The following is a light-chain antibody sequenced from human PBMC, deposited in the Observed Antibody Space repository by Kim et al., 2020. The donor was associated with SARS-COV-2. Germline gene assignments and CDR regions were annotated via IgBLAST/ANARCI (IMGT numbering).Light chain of an antibody. CDR1: QSICNY. CDR2: AAS. Sequence: SVGDRVIITCRASQSICNYLNWYQQRPGKAPKLLISAASGLQSGVPSRFSASGSGTDFTLTISSLQPEDFATYYCQQSYSPPQITFGQGTRLEIK. J-gene: IGKJ5*01. V-gene: IGKV1-39*01. CDR3: QQSYSPPQIT.